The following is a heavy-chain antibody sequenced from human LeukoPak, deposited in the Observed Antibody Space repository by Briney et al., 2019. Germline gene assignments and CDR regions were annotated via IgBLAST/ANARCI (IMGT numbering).Heavy chain of an antibody. J-gene: IGHJ3*02. CDR2: IYYSGST. D-gene: IGHD2-21*02. CDR1: GGSISSSSYY. CDR3: ARDRAYCGGDCDAFDI. Sequence: SETLSLTCTVSGGSISSSSYYWGWIRQPPGKGLEWIGSIYYSGSTYYNPSLKSRVTISVDTSKNQFSLKLSSVTAADTAVYYCARDRAYCGGDCDAFDIWGQGTMVTVSS. V-gene: IGHV4-39*07.